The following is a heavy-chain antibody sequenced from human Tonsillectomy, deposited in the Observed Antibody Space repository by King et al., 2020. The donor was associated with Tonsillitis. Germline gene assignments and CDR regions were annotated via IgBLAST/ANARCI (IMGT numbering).Heavy chain of an antibody. CDR2: IWYDGSYK. D-gene: IGHD3-3*01. CDR3: ARDXSYMSFGGFDL. CDR1: GFTFSSYG. V-gene: IGHV3-33*08. Sequence: VQLVESGGGVVQPGRSLRLSCAASGFTFSSYGMHWVRQAPGKGLEWVAVIWYDGSYKYYADSVKGRITISRDNSKNKLYLQMHSLRVDDTAVYYCARDXSYMSFGGFDLWGPGTLVTVSS. J-gene: IGHJ2*01.